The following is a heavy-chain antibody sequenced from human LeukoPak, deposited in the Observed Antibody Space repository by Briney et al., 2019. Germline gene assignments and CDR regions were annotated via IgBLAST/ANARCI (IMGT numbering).Heavy chain of an antibody. J-gene: IGHJ4*02. CDR2: IIPIFGTA. CDR1: GGTFSSYA. CDR3: ARAITYYYDSSGNCFDY. D-gene: IGHD3-22*01. V-gene: IGHV1-69*05. Sequence: SVKVSCKASGGTFSSYAISWVRQAPGQGLEWMGGIIPIFGTANYAQKFQGRVTITTDESTSTAYMELSSLRSEDTAVYYCARAITYYYDSSGNCFDYWGQGTLVTVSS.